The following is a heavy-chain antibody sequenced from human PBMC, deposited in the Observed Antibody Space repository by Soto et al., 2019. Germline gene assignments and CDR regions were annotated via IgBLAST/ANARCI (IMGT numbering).Heavy chain of an antibody. CDR3: AKGRGYSGYEAFDY. CDR2: ISGGGGST. Sequence: EVQLLESGGGLVQPRGSLRLSCAASGFTFSSYAMSWVRQAPGKGLEWVSAISGGGGSTYYADSVKGRFTISRDNSKNTLYLQMNSLRAEDTAVYYCAKGRGYSGYEAFDYWGQGTLDTVSS. V-gene: IGHV3-23*01. J-gene: IGHJ4*02. D-gene: IGHD5-12*01. CDR1: GFTFSSYA.